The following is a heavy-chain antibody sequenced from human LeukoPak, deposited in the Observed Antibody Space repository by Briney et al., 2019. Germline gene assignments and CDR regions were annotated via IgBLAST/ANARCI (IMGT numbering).Heavy chain of an antibody. CDR3: ARGMAAAGQYYFDY. J-gene: IGHJ4*02. Sequence: PSETLPLTCTVSGGSISSSSYYWGWIRQPPGKGLEWIGTIYYTGSTFYNPSLKSRVSISVDTSKNQFSLKLTSVTAADTAVYYCARGMAAAGQYYFDYWGQGTLVTVSS. V-gene: IGHV4-39*01. CDR2: IYYTGST. D-gene: IGHD6-13*01. CDR1: GGSISSSSYY.